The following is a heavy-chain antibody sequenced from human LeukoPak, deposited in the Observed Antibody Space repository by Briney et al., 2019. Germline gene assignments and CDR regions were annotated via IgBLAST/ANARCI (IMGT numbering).Heavy chain of an antibody. CDR2: ISGSGGST. V-gene: IGHV3-23*01. CDR3: AKDRVPITMIVVVTYFDY. J-gene: IGHJ4*02. CDR1: GFTFSSYA. D-gene: IGHD3-22*01. Sequence: GGSLRLSCAASGFTFSSYAMSWVRQAPGKRLEWVSAISGSGGSTYYADSVKGRFTISRDDSKNTLYLQMNSLRAEDTAVYYCAKDRVPITMIVVVTYFDYWGQGTLVTVSS.